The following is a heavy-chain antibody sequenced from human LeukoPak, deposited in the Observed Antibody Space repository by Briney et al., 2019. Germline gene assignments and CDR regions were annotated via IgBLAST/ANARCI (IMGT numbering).Heavy chain of an antibody. Sequence: PGGSLRLSCAASGFTFSSYAMHWDRQAPGKGLEWVSSISSSSSYIYYADSVKGRFTISRDNAKNSLYLQMNSLRAEDTAVYYCAGESPYCGGDCYLSDAFDIWGQGTMVTVSS. CDR1: GFTFSSYA. D-gene: IGHD2-21*02. V-gene: IGHV3-21*01. CDR3: AGESPYCGGDCYLSDAFDI. J-gene: IGHJ3*02. CDR2: ISSSSSYI.